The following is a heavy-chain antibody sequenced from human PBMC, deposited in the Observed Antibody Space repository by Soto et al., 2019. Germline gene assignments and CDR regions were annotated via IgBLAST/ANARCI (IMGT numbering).Heavy chain of an antibody. J-gene: IGHJ4*02. V-gene: IGHV3-23*01. CDR1: GFTFSSYA. CDR3: ASRSSGWYFDY. D-gene: IGHD6-19*01. Sequence: EVQLLESGGGLVQPGGSLRLSCAASGFTFSSYAMNWVRQGPGKGLEWVSVISGSGGSTYYADSVKGRFTISRDNSKNTVYLQMNSLRAEDTAVYYCASRSSGWYFDYWGQGTLVTVSS. CDR2: ISGSGGST.